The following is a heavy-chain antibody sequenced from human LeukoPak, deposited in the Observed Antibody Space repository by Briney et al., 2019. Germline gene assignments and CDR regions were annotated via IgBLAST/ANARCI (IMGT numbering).Heavy chain of an antibody. CDR1: GYTFTAYY. Sequence: GASVKVSCKASGYTFTAYYLHWVRQAPGQGLEWMGWINPNSGGTTYAQQFQGRITMTRDTSISTAYMDLTRLASDDTAVYYCARDSGSSSWEFDFWGQGTLVTVSS. D-gene: IGHD6-13*01. V-gene: IGHV1-2*02. CDR2: INPNSGGT. J-gene: IGHJ4*02. CDR3: ARDSGSSSWEFDF.